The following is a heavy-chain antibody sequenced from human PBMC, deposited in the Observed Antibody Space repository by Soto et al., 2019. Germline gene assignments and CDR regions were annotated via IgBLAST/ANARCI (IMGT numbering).Heavy chain of an antibody. Sequence: GGSLRLSCAASGFTFSSYAMSWVRQAPGKGLEWVSAISGSGGSTYYADSVKGRFTISRDNSKNTLYLQMNSLRAEDTAVYYCAKRRLGIAVAGRGGDFFDYWGQGTLVTVSS. CDR1: GFTFSSYA. CDR2: ISGSGGST. CDR3: AKRRLGIAVAGRGGDFFDY. J-gene: IGHJ4*02. D-gene: IGHD6-19*01. V-gene: IGHV3-23*01.